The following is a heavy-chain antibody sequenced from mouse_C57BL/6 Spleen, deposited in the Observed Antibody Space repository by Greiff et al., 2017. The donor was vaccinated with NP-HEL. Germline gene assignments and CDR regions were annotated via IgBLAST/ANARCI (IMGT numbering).Heavy chain of an antibody. CDR3: ARPYYDYPYYAMDY. Sequence: QVQLQQPGAELVKPGASVKLSCKASGYTFTSYWMHWVKQRPGQGLEWIGMIHPNSGSTNYNEKFKSKATLTVDKASSTAYMQLSSLTSEDSAVYYCARPYYDYPYYAMDYWGQGTSVTVSS. D-gene: IGHD2-4*01. CDR2: IHPNSGST. V-gene: IGHV1-64*01. CDR1: GYTFTSYW. J-gene: IGHJ4*01.